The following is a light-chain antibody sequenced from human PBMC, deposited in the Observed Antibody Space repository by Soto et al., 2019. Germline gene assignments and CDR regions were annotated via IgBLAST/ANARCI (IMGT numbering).Light chain of an antibody. CDR1: QSVSDN. CDR2: VAS. CDR3: QQYNTSPFT. V-gene: IGKV3D-15*01. J-gene: IGKJ2*01. Sequence: EIVMTQSPATLSVSPGEGASLSCRASQSVSDNLAWFQQKPGQPPRLLIYVASVRATGIPARFSGSGSGTDFTLTSGSLQAEDFAVYYCQQYNTSPFTFGQGTELEIK.